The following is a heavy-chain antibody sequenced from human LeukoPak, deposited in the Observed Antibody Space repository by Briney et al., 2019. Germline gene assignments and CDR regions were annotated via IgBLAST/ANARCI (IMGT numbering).Heavy chain of an antibody. CDR2: INDRGST. J-gene: IGHJ5*02. V-gene: IGHV4-34*01. CDR1: GGSFSGYS. Sequence: SETLSLTCAVYGGSFSGYSWSWIRQPPGKGLEWVGEINDRGSTNYKPSLKSRVAISIDTSKNHLSLKLSSVTAADTAVYYCARAGLMMTTYKRWFDPWGQGSLVTVSS. D-gene: IGHD4-11*01. CDR3: ARAGLMMTTYKRWFDP.